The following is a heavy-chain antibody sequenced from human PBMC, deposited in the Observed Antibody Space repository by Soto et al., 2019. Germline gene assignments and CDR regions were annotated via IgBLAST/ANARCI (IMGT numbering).Heavy chain of an antibody. D-gene: IGHD3-9*01. V-gene: IGHV4-34*01. CDR2: INHSGST. Sequence: QVQLQQWGAGLLKPSETLSLTCAVYGGSFSGYYWSWIRQPPGKGLEWIGEINHSGSTNYNPSLTSRVTISVDTSKNQFSLKLSSVTAADTAVYYCARGPAPADYDILTGQNSDYFDSWGQGTLVTVSS. J-gene: IGHJ4*02. CDR3: ARGPAPADYDILTGQNSDYFDS. CDR1: GGSFSGYY.